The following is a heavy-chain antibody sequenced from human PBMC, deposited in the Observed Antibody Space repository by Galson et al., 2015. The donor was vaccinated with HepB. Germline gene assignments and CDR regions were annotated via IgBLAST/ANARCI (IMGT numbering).Heavy chain of an antibody. V-gene: IGHV3-21*01. Sequence: SLRLPCAASGFTFSSYSLNWVRQAPGKGLEWVSFISSNSSYIHYTDSVKGRFTISRDHTKNSLYLQMNSLRAEDTAVYYCARGHSWWPLDYWGQGTLVTVSS. CDR1: GFTFSSYS. CDR3: ARGHSWWPLDY. D-gene: IGHD2-8*02. CDR2: ISSNSSYI. J-gene: IGHJ4*02.